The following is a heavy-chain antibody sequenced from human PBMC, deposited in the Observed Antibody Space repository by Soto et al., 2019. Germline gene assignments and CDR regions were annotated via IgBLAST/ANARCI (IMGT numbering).Heavy chain of an antibody. CDR1: GGSFSGYY. D-gene: IGHD1-26*01. V-gene: IGHV4-34*01. CDR2: INHSGST. Sequence: SETLSLTCAVYGGSFSGYYWSWIRQPPGKGLEWIGEINHSGSTNYNPSLKSRVTISVDTSKNQFSLKLSSVTAADTAVYYCARHRLLTPPVYWGQGTLVTVSS. J-gene: IGHJ4*02. CDR3: ARHRLLTPPVY.